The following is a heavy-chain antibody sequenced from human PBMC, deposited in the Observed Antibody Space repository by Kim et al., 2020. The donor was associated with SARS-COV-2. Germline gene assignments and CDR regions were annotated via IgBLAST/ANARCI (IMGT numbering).Heavy chain of an antibody. CDR1: GYTFTSYD. V-gene: IGHV1-8*01. CDR2: MNPNSGNT. J-gene: IGHJ6*02. CDR3: ARDHTYYYDSSGYAGYYYYYGMDV. D-gene: IGHD3-22*01. Sequence: ASVKVSCKASGYTFTSYDINWVRQATGQGLEWMGWMNPNSGNTGYAQKFQGRVTMTRNTSISTAYMELSSLRSEDTAVYYCARDHTYYYDSSGYAGYYYYYGMDVWAKGPRSPSP.